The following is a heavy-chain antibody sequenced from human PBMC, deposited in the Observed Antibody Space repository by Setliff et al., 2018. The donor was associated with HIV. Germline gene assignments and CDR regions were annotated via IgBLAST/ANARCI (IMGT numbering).Heavy chain of an antibody. Sequence: GGSLRLSCAASGFTFTNRYMSWVRQAPGKGLEWVANINEGGSDQYYVDSVKGRFTISRDNSKNTLYLQMNSLRAEDTAVYYCARGFSSSWYYYYMGVWGKGTTVTVSS. J-gene: IGHJ6*03. D-gene: IGHD6-13*01. CDR1: GFTFTNRY. CDR2: INEGGSDQ. V-gene: IGHV3-7*01. CDR3: ARGFSSSWYYYYMGV.